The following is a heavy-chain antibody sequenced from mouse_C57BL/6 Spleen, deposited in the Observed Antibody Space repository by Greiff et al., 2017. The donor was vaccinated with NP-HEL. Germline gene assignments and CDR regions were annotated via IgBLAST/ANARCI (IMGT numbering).Heavy chain of an antibody. CDR1: GYTFTSYW. V-gene: IGHV1-61*01. Sequence: QVQLQQPGAELVRPGSSVKLSCKASGYTFTSYWMDWVKQRPGQGLEWIGNIYPSDSETHYNQKFKDKATLTVDKSSSTAYMQLSSLTSEDSAVYYCARNGYSKMDYWGQGTSVTVSS. CDR2: IYPSDSET. D-gene: IGHD2-3*01. J-gene: IGHJ4*01. CDR3: ARNGYSKMDY.